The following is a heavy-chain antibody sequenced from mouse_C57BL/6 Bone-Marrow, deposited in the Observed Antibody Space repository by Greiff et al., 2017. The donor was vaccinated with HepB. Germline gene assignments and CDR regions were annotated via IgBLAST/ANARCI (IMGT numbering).Heavy chain of an antibody. D-gene: IGHD1-1*01. V-gene: IGHV14-3*01. CDR2: IDPANGNT. CDR1: GFNIKNTY. Sequence: VQLQQSVAELVRPGASVKLSCTASGFNIKNTYMHWVKQRPEQGLEWIGRIDPANGNTKYAPKFQGKATITADTSSNTAYLQLSSLTSEDTAIYYCASSYYYGSSPFDYWGQGTTLTVSS. CDR3: ASSYYYGSSPFDY. J-gene: IGHJ2*01.